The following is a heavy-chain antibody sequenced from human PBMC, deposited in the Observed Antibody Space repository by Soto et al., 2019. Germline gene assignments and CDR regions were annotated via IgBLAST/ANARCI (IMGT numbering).Heavy chain of an antibody. D-gene: IGHD5-18*01. Sequence: SVKVSCKASGGTFSSYAISWVRQAPGQGLEWMGGIIPIFGTANYAQKFQGRVTITADESTSTAYMELSSLRSEDTAVYYCARAPRSGIQLWCSHYWYFKLWGRGTLVTVSS. CDR1: GGTFSSYA. CDR2: IIPIFGTA. V-gene: IGHV1-69*13. CDR3: ARAPRSGIQLWCSHYWYFKL. J-gene: IGHJ2*01.